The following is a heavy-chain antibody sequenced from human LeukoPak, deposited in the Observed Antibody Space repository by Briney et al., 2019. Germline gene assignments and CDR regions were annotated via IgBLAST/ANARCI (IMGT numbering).Heavy chain of an antibody. J-gene: IGHJ4*02. CDR1: GGSFSGNY. D-gene: IGHD6-13*01. CDR3: ARTYYSTHNDY. CDR2: IDWDDDK. V-gene: IGHV2-70*01. Sequence: TLSLTCAVYGGSFSGNYWSWIRQPPGKALEWLAPIDWDDDKYYSTSLKTRLTISKDTSKNQVVLTMTNMDPVDTATYYCARTYYSTHNDYWGQGTLVTVSS.